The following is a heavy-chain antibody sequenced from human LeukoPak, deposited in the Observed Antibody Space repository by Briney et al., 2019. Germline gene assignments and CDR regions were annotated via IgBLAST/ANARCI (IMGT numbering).Heavy chain of an antibody. CDR1: GFTVSSNH. CDR3: AKEMGFCSGGSCYRWFDS. D-gene: IGHD2-15*01. J-gene: IGHJ5*01. CDR2: IYSGGST. V-gene: IGHV3-53*01. Sequence: GGSLRLSCAASGFTVSSNHMTWVRQAPGKGLEWVSVIYSGGSTYYADSVKGRFTISRDDAKNSLSLQMNSLRADDTAVYYCAKEMGFCSGGSCYRWFDSWGQGTLVTVSS.